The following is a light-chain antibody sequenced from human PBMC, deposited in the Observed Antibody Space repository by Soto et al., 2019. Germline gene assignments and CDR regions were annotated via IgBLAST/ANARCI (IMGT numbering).Light chain of an antibody. J-gene: IGLJ2*01. CDR3: QSYDSNNHVI. CDR1: SGSIASNY. V-gene: IGLV6-57*02. CDR2: EDD. Sequence: NFMLTQPHSVSASPGETVTISCTGISGSIASNYVQWYQQRPGGAPTAVIFEDDLRPSGVPDRFSGSVDSSSNSASLTISGLKTEDEADYYCQSYDSNNHVIFGGGTKLTVL.